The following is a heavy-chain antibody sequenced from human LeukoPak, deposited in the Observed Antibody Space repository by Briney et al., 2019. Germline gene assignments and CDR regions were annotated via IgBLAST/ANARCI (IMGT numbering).Heavy chain of an antibody. CDR3: TTGRITTVRGPDY. V-gene: IGHV3-73*01. D-gene: IGHD3-10*01. J-gene: IGHJ4*02. Sequence: GGSLKLSCAASGFTFSGSAMHWVRQASGKGLEWVGRIRSKANSYATAYAASVKGRFTISRDDSKNTAYLQMNSLKTEDSGVYYCTTGRITTVRGPDYWGQGTLVTVSS. CDR2: IRSKANSYAT. CDR1: GFTFSGSA.